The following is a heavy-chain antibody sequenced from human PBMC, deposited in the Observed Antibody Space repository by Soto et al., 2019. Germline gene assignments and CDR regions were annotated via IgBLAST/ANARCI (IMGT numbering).Heavy chain of an antibody. J-gene: IGHJ6*03. CDR2: ISGSGGST. V-gene: IGHV3-23*01. CDR3: AREYDPSSYYYYYYMDV. Sequence: GGSLRLSCAASGFTFTSSGMSWVRQAPGKGLEWVSGISGSGGSTYYADSVKGRCTITRDNYKNTHYLETNSLRAEDTAIYYCAREYDPSSYYYYYYMDVWGKGTTVTVSS. D-gene: IGHD3-3*01. CDR1: GFTFTSSG.